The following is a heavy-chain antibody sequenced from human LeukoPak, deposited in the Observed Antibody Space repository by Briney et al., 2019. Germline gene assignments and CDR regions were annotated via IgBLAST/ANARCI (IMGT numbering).Heavy chain of an antibody. Sequence: SETLSLTCTVSGGSISSYYWSWIRQPPGKGLEWIGYIYYSGSTNYNPSLKSRVTISVDTSKNQFSLKLSSVTAADTAVYYCARNYYDSSGDIWGQGTMVTVSS. V-gene: IGHV4-59*12. J-gene: IGHJ3*02. CDR2: IYYSGST. CDR1: GGSISSYY. CDR3: ARNYYDSSGDI. D-gene: IGHD3-22*01.